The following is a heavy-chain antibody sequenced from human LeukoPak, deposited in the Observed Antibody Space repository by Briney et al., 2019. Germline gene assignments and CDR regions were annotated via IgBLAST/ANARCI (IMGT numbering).Heavy chain of an antibody. CDR2: ISSSSSYI. CDR1: GFTFSSYS. J-gene: IGHJ5*02. D-gene: IGHD3-3*01. V-gene: IGHV3-21*01. Sequence: GGSLRLSCAASGFTFSSYSMNWVRQAPGKGLEWVSSISSSSSYIYYADSVRGRFTISRDNAKNSLYLQMNSLRAEDTAVYYCARDGITIFGVVISWGQGTLVTVSS. CDR3: ARDGITIFGVVIS.